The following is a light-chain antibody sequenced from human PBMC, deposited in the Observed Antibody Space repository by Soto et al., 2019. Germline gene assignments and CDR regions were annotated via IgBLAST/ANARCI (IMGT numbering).Light chain of an antibody. V-gene: IGKV3-20*01. J-gene: IGKJ1*01. Sequence: EIVLTQSPGTLSLSPGERATLSCRASQSVSSSYLAWYQQKPGQAPRLLIYGASSRATGIPDRFSGSGSGTDFTITISRLEPEAFALYSCQQNASSSCTFDQGTKVEIK. CDR1: QSVSSSY. CDR2: GAS. CDR3: QQNASSSCT.